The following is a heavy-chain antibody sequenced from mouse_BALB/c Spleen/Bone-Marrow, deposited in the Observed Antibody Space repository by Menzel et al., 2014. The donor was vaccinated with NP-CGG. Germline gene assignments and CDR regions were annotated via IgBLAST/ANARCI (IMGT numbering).Heavy chain of an antibody. J-gene: IGHJ2*01. D-gene: IGHD2-1*01. CDR2: ISTGSSII. CDR1: GFTFSSFG. V-gene: IGHV5-17*02. CDR3: ARSQFYGNFFDY. Sequence: EVMLVESGGGSVQPGGSWKLSCAASGFTFSSFGMHWVRQAPEKGLEWVAFISTGSSIIYYADTVKGRFTISRDNPKNTLFLQMTSLRSEDTAMYYCARSQFYGNFFDYWGQGTILTVSS.